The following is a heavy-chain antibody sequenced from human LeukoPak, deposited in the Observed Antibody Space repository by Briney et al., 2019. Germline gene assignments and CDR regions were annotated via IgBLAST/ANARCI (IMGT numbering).Heavy chain of an antibody. D-gene: IGHD6-19*01. J-gene: IGHJ4*02. CDR3: ARAGYSSGWLDY. CDR2: INAGNGNT. V-gene: IGHV1-3*01. CDR1: GYTFTSYA. Sequence: ASVKVSCKASGYTFTSYAMHWVRQAPGQRLEWMGWINAGNGNTKYSQKFQGRVTITRDTSASTAYMELSSLRSEDTAVYYCARAGYSSGWLDYWGQGTLVTVSS.